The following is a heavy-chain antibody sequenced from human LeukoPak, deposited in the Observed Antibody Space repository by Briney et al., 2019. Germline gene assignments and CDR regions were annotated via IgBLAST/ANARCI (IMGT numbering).Heavy chain of an antibody. V-gene: IGHV3-23*01. CDR2: ISGSGGST. Sequence: SGGSLRLSCAASGFTFSSYAMSWVRQAPGKGLEWVSAISGSGGSTYYADSVKGRFTISRDNSKNTLYLQMNSLRAEDTAVYYCAKDRSDCSGGSCPGGPDAFDIWGQGTMVTVSS. D-gene: IGHD2-15*01. CDR3: AKDRSDCSGGSCPGGPDAFDI. CDR1: GFTFSSYA. J-gene: IGHJ3*02.